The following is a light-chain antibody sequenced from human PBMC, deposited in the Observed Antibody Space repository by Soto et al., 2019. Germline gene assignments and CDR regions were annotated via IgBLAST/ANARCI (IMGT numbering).Light chain of an antibody. J-gene: IGLJ1*01. Sequence: QSVLTQPPSASGTPGQRVTISCSGGDSNIGSNPVYWYQQLPGTAPKLVIHTNDQRPSGVPDRFSGSKSGTSATLAISGLRSEDEADYQCGSNLGLNTYVFGTGTKVTVL. CDR1: DSNIGSNP. CDR3: GSNLGLNTYV. V-gene: IGLV1-47*01. CDR2: TND.